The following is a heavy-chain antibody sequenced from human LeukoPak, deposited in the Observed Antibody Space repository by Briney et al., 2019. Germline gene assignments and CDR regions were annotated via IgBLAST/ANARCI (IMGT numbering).Heavy chain of an antibody. CDR2: INYSGST. D-gene: IGHD6-19*01. Sequence: SETLSLTCTVSGGSISSSSYYWSWIRQPPGKGLEWIGYINYSGSTNYNPSLKSRVTISVDTSRNQLSLKLTSVTAADTAVYYCARATDSNGWLFDYWGQGTLVTVSS. CDR3: ARATDSNGWLFDY. CDR1: GGSISSSSYY. J-gene: IGHJ4*02. V-gene: IGHV4-61*01.